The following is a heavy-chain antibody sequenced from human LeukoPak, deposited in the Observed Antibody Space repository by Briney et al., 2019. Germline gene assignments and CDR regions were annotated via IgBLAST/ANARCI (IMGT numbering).Heavy chain of an antibody. CDR2: IHYPGPT. V-gene: IGHV4-59*02. J-gene: IGHJ6*04. Sequence: SETLSLSCAVSGGSVDNYVWNWIRQAPGKGLEWVGYIHYPGPTTYNPSLESRVAISLDTSKKQLSLKLSSVTAADTAVYYCARDFDTSGRMYYRMDVWGKGTTVTVSS. CDR3: ARDFDTSGRMYYRMDV. CDR1: GGSVDNYV. D-gene: IGHD3-22*01.